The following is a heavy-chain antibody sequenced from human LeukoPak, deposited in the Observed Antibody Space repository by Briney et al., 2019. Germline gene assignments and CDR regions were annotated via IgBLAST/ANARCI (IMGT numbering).Heavy chain of an antibody. J-gene: IGHJ4*02. V-gene: IGHV1-8*01. CDR2: MNPNSGNT. D-gene: IGHD2-2*01. Sequence: ASVKVSCKTSGYTFPSYDINWVRQATGQGLEWVGWMNPNSGNTGYAQKFQGRVTMTRNTSISTAYMELSSLRSEDTAVYYCARAGGYRGTFSCPYYFDYWGQGTLVTVSS. CDR1: GYTFPSYD. CDR3: ARAGGYRGTFSCPYYFDY.